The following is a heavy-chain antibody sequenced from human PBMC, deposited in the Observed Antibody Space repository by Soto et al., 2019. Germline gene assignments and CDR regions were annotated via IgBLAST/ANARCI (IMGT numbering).Heavy chain of an antibody. CDR2: ISGGGTTT. CDR1: GFPFINFA. V-gene: IGHV3-23*01. D-gene: IGHD3-10*01. CDR3: AKFGGSGSYFQFDY. J-gene: IGHJ4*02. Sequence: EVQLLESGGGLVQPGGSLRLSCAASGFPFINFAMSWVRQSPGKGLEWVSAISGGGTTTWYADSVRGRFTISRDNSRNTLYLQLNSLRAEDAAVYYCAKFGGSGSYFQFDYWGQGTLVTVSS.